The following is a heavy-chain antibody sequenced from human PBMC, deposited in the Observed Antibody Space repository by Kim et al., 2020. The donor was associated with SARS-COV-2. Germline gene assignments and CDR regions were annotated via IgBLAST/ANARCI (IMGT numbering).Heavy chain of an antibody. V-gene: IGHV1-18*01. CDR1: GYTFTSYG. CDR2: ISAYNGNT. CDR3: ARSDCSGGSCSLRDY. Sequence: ASVKVSCKASGYTFTSYGISWVRQAPGQGLEWMGWISAYNGNTNYAQKLQGRVTMTTDTSTSTAYMELRSLRSDDTAVYYCARSDCSGGSCSLRDYWGQGTLVTVSS. J-gene: IGHJ4*02. D-gene: IGHD2-15*01.